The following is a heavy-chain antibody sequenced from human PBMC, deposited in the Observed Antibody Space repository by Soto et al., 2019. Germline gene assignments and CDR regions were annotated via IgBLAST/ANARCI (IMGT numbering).Heavy chain of an antibody. J-gene: IGHJ2*01. D-gene: IGHD4-17*01. V-gene: IGHV3-23*01. CDR1: GFTFSSYA. CDR3: AKRTVGWYFDL. CDR2: ISGSGGST. Sequence: EVQLLESGGGLVQPGGSLRLSCAASGFTFSSYAMNWVRQAPGKGLEWGSVISGSGGSTYYADAVKGRFTISRDNSKNTLYLQMSSLRAEDTAVYYCAKRTVGWYFDLWGRGTLVTVSS.